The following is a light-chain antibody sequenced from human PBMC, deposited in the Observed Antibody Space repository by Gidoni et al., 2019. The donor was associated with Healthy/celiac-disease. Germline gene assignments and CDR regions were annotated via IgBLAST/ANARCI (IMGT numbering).Light chain of an antibody. V-gene: IGKV3-20*01. Sequence: EIVLTQSPGTLSLSPGERATLACRASQSVSSSYLAWYQQKPGQAPRLLIHGASSRATGIPDWFSGSGSGTDFTLTISGMGPEDFAVYYCQQYGSSPWTFGQGTKVEIK. CDR2: GAS. J-gene: IGKJ1*01. CDR1: QSVSSSY. CDR3: QQYGSSPWT.